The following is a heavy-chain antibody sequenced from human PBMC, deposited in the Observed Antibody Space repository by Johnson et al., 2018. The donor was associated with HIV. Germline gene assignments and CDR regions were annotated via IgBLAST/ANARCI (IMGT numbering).Heavy chain of an antibody. CDR1: GFTFSSYA. D-gene: IGHD1-20*01. CDR2: FYSGGGT. CDR3: ARAEGLTGRNAFDI. V-gene: IGHV3-66*01. J-gene: IGHJ3*02. Sequence: VQLVESGGGLVQPGGSLRLSCAASGFTFSSYAMHWVRQAPGKGLEWASFFYSGGGTYYADSVRGRFTISRDNSKNSLYLQMNSLRAEDTAVYYCARAEGLTGRNAFDIWGQGTMVTVSS.